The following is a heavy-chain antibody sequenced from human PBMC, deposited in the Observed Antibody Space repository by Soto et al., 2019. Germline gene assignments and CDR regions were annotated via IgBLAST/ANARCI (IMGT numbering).Heavy chain of an antibody. CDR3: ARSGGYCISTSCYSYYYYGMDV. D-gene: IGHD2-2*02. V-gene: IGHV4-59*01. Sequence: QVQLQESGPGLVKPSETLSLTCTVSGGSISSYYWSWIRQPPGKGLEWIGYIYYSGSTNYNPSLTRLVTISVDTPKNQFSLKLSSVTAADTAVYYCARSGGYCISTSCYSYYYYGMDVWGQGTTVTVSS. J-gene: IGHJ6*02. CDR1: GGSISSYY. CDR2: IYYSGST.